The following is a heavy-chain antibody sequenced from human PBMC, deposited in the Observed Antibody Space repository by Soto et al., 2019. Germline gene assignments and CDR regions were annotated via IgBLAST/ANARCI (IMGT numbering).Heavy chain of an antibody. J-gene: IGHJ6*02. Sequence: QVQLVQSGAEVKKPGASVQVSCKTSGYTFTSYDINWVRQAPGQGLEWVGWMNTNSDDTRSAQKFRGRLTLTRDKSMRAVYMKLSNLRPDDTAVYYWAREWSAAGHFYGMDVWGRGTTVAVSS. CDR1: GYTFTSYD. D-gene: IGHD6-13*01. CDR3: AREWSAAGHFYGMDV. V-gene: IGHV1-8*01. CDR2: MNTNSDDT.